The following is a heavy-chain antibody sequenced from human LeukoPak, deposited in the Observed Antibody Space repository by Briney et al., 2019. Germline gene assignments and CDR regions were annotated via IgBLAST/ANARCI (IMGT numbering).Heavy chain of an antibody. CDR1: GFTVSSNY. J-gene: IGHJ4*02. D-gene: IGHD3-3*01. V-gene: IGHV3-53*01. Sequence: GGSLRLSCAASGFTVSSNYMSWVRQAPGKGLEWVSVIYSGGSTYYADSVKGRFTISRDNSKNTLYLQMNSLRAEDTAVYYCAKDLYSINKGVVRYYFDYWGQGTLVTVSS. CDR2: IYSGGST. CDR3: AKDLYSINKGVVRYYFDY.